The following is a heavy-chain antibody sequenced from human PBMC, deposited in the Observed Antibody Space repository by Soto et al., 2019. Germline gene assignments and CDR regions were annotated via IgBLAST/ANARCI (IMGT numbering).Heavy chain of an antibody. D-gene: IGHD3-10*01. J-gene: IGHJ4*02. CDR1: GFTFSSYA. Sequence: GGSLRLSCAASGFTFSSYAMSWVRQAPGKGLEWVSAISGSGGSTYYADSVKGRFTISRDNSKNTLYLQMNSLRAEDTAVYYCAKDYGSGSLDHNYFEYWGQGTLVTVSS. CDR3: AKDYGSGSLDHNYFEY. CDR2: ISGSGGST. V-gene: IGHV3-23*01.